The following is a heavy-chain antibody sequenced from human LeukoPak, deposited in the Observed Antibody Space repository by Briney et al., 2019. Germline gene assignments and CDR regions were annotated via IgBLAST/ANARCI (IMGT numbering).Heavy chain of an antibody. CDR3: ARHQALRYFDWLLPLYFDY. CDR1: GGSISSSNW. Sequence: PSETLSLTCAVSGGSISSSNWWSWVRQPPGKGLEWIGEIYHSGSTNYNPSLKSRVIISVDTSKNQFSLKLSSVTAADTAVYYCARHQALRYFDWLLPLYFDYWGQGTLVTVSS. CDR2: IYHSGST. D-gene: IGHD3-9*01. V-gene: IGHV4-4*02. J-gene: IGHJ4*02.